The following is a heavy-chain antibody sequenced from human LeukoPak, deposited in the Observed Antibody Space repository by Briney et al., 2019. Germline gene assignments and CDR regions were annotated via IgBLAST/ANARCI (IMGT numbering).Heavy chain of an antibody. Sequence: PSETLSLTCTVSDGSISSRTFYWGWIRQPPGRGLEWIGSIKSGDTTYYNASLKSRVTMFVDTSKKQVSLEVSSVTAADTAVYYRARQRAWFGEWAFDYWGRGTLVTVSS. D-gene: IGHD3-10*01. CDR1: DGSISSRTFY. CDR2: IKSGDTT. CDR3: ARQRAWFGEWAFDY. J-gene: IGHJ4*02. V-gene: IGHV4-39*01.